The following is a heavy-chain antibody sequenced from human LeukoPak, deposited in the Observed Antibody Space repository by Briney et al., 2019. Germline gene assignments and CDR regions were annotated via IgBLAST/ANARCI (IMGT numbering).Heavy chain of an antibody. CDR3: AKDIRYQLPIYGMDV. J-gene: IGHJ6*02. V-gene: IGHV3-9*01. CDR1: GVSLEDYA. D-gene: IGHD2-2*01. CDR2: ITWNSGVI. Sequence: PGGSLRLSCAVSGVSLEDYAMHWVRHVPGKGLEWVSSITWNSGVIDYADSVKGRFTVSRDNAKKSLYLQMNSLRREDTALYYCAKDIRYQLPIYGMDVWGQGTTVTVSS.